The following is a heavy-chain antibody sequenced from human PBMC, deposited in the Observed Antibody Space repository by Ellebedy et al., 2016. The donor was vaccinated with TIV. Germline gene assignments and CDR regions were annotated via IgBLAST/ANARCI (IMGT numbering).Heavy chain of an antibody. D-gene: IGHD3-10*01. J-gene: IGHJ6*02. CDR3: ARGWFGSGMGV. CDR2: TYYRSKWNN. CDR1: GDSVSTDIG. V-gene: IGHV6-1*01. Sequence: SQTLSLTCVISGDSVSTDIGWNWIRQSPSRGLEWLGRTYYRSKWNNDYAVSLKSRITINPDTSKNQFSLQLNSAIPDDTAVYYCARGWFGSGMGVWGQGTTVTVSS.